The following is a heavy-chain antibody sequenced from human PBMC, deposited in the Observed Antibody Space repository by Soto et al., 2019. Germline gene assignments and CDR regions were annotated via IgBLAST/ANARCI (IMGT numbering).Heavy chain of an antibody. J-gene: IGHJ4*02. CDR2: MNPNSGNT. V-gene: IGHV1-8*01. CDR3: ARGYPVVVAATRGVFDY. CDR1: GYTFTSYD. D-gene: IGHD2-15*01. Sequence: QVQLVQSGAEVKKPGASVKVSCKASGYTFTSYDINWVRQATGQGLEWMGWMNPNSGNTGYAQKFQGRVTMTRNTSIRTAYKELSSLRPEDTAVYYCARGYPVVVAATRGVFDYWGQGTLVTVSS.